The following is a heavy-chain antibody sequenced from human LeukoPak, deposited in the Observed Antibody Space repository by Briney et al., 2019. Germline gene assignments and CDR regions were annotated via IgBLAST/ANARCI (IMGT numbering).Heavy chain of an antibody. CDR2: MNPNSGNT. D-gene: IGHD3-10*01. V-gene: IGHV1-8*02. J-gene: IGHJ4*02. Sequence: ASVKVSCKASGYTFTSYGISWVRQAPGQGLEWMGWMNPNSGNTGYAQKFQGRVTMTRNTSISTAYMELSSLRSEDTAVYYCARGDRITMVRGVYDIDYWGQGTLVTVSS. CDR3: ARGDRITMVRGVYDIDY. CDR1: GYTFTSYG.